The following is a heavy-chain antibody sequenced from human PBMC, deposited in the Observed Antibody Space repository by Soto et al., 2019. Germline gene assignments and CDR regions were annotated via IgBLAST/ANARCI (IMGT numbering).Heavy chain of an antibody. J-gene: IGHJ4*02. Sequence: SETLSLTCTVSGASVNSGGYYWSWIRQLPGKGLEWIGYIYFSGSTYYNPSFESRLTIPLDTSRNQFSLKLSSVTAADTAVYYCATGNAWEALLAYWGQGTLVTVSS. CDR1: GASVNSGGYY. V-gene: IGHV4-31*03. CDR3: ATGNAWEALLAY. D-gene: IGHD1-26*01. CDR2: IYFSGST.